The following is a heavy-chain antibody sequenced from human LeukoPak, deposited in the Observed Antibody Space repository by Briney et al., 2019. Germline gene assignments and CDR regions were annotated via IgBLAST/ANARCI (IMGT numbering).Heavy chain of an antibody. D-gene: IGHD4-11*01. CDR2: ISGTSSTI. CDR1: GFPFSRYS. Sequence: GGSLRLSCEASGFPFSRYSMNWVRQAPGKGLEWVACISGTSSTIYYADSAKGRFTISRDNAKSSLYLQMNSLRAEDTAVYYCAKVFSTATTGREGFYFDYWGQGTLVTVSS. J-gene: IGHJ4*02. CDR3: AKVFSTATTGREGFYFDY. V-gene: IGHV3-48*04.